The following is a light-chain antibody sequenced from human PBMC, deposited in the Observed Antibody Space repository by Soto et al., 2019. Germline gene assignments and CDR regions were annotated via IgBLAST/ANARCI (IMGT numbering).Light chain of an antibody. CDR2: GAS. Sequence: EIVMTQSPATLSVSPGERATLSCRASQSVSSNLAWYQQKPGQAPRLLIYGASIRATGIPARFSDSGSGTEFTLTISSLQSEDFAVYYCQQYNNWLTFGGGTKVEIK. V-gene: IGKV3D-15*01. J-gene: IGKJ4*01. CDR3: QQYNNWLT. CDR1: QSVSSN.